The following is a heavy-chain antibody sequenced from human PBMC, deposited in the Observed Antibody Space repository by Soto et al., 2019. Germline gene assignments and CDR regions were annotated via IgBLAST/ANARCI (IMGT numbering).Heavy chain of an antibody. D-gene: IGHD3-22*01. CDR2: IIPIFGTA. CDR3: ASTQHYYDSSGYYQGSWFDP. V-gene: IGHV1-69*13. Sequence: SVKVSCKASGGTFSSYAISWVRQAPGQGLEWMGGIIPIFGTANYAQKFQGRVTITADESTSTAYMELSSLRSEDTAVYYCASTQHYYDSSGYYQGSWFDPWGQGTLVTVSS. J-gene: IGHJ5*02. CDR1: GGTFSSYA.